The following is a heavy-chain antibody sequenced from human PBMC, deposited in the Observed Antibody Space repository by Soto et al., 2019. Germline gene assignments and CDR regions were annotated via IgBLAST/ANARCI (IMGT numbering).Heavy chain of an antibody. CDR2: INHSGST. CDR3: ARVDRGAYYDFWSGYYGSIDY. V-gene: IGHV4-34*01. J-gene: IGHJ4*02. Sequence: SETLSLTCAVYGGSFSGYYWSWIRQPPGKGLEWIGEINHSGSTNYNPSLKSRVTISVDTSKNQFSLKLSSVTAADTAVYYCARVDRGAYYDFWSGYYGSIDYWGQGTLVSVSS. D-gene: IGHD3-3*01. CDR1: GGSFSGYY.